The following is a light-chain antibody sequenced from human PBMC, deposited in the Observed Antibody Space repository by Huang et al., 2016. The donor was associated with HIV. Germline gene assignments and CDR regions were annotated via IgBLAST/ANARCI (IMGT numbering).Light chain of an antibody. CDR3: QQYYSLPQT. V-gene: IGKV4-1*01. J-gene: IGKJ1*01. CDR1: QSVYASSTSKDY. Sequence: DIIMSQSPESLTVSLGERATLNCRSSQSVYASSTSKDYMAWFQQKPGQPPKLLLFWASSREVGVPDRFSGSGSGTHFTLIIANLQPEDAAIYYCQQYYSLPQTFGQGTRV. CDR2: WAS.